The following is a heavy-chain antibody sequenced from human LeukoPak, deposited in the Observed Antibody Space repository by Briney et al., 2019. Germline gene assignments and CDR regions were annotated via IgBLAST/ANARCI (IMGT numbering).Heavy chain of an antibody. J-gene: IGHJ6*02. V-gene: IGHV1-69*04. CDR1: GGTFSSYG. Sequence: SVKLSFKASGGTFSSYGISWVRQAPGQGLEWMGRIIPILGIVNYAQKFQGRVTITADKSTSTAYMELSSLRSEDTAVYYCARGVAVAGGYYYGMDVWGQGTTVTVSS. D-gene: IGHD6-19*01. CDR3: ARGVAVAGGYYYGMDV. CDR2: IIPILGIV.